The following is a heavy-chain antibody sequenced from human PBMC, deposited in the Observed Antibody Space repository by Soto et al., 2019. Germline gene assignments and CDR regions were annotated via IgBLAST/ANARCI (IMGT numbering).Heavy chain of an antibody. D-gene: IGHD2-2*01. CDR2: ISAYNGNT. CDR1: GYTFTSYG. V-gene: IGHV1-18*01. Sequence: QVQLVQSGAEVKKPGASVKVSCKASGYTFTSYGISWVRQAPGQGLEWMGWISAYNGNTNYAQKFQGRVTMTTDTSISTAYMELSRLRSDDTAVYYCARPYCGSNSCHNWFDPWGQGTLVTVSS. CDR3: ARPYCGSNSCHNWFDP. J-gene: IGHJ5*02.